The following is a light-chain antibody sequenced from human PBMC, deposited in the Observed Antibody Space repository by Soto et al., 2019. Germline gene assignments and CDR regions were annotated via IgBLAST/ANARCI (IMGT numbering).Light chain of an antibody. CDR3: TSYAGSNNLGV. V-gene: IGLV2-8*01. CDR2: EVN. CDR1: SSDVGGYNY. J-gene: IGLJ3*02. Sequence: QSALTQPPSASGSPGQSVTISCTGTSSDVGGYNYVSWYQQYPGKAPKLMIYEVNKRPSGVPDRFSGSKSGNTASLTVSGLQAEDEADYYCTSYAGSNNLGVFGGGTKLTV.